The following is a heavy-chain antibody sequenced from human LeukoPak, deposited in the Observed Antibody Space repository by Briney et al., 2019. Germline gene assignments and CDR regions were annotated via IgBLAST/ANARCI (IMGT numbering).Heavy chain of an antibody. D-gene: IGHD2-2*01. Sequence: GGSLRLSCAASGFTFSSYGMHWVRQAPGKGLEWVAVISYDGSNKYYADSVKGRFTISRDNSKNTLYLQMNSLRAEDTAVYYCAKNVPAAIDDAFDIWGQGTMVTVSS. CDR1: GFTFSSYG. J-gene: IGHJ3*02. CDR3: AKNVPAAIDDAFDI. V-gene: IGHV3-30*18. CDR2: ISYDGSNK.